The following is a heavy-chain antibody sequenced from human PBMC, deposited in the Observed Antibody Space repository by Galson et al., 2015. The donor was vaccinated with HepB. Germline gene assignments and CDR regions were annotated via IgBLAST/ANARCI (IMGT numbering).Heavy chain of an antibody. D-gene: IGHD1-26*01. CDR2: IIPIFGTA. CDR3: ARAPDTIVGATTARYSTYYYYMDV. CDR1: GGTFSSYA. V-gene: IGHV1-69*13. Sequence: SVKVSCKASGGTFSSYAISWVRQAPGQGLEWMGGIIPIFGTANYAQKFQGRVTITADESTSTAYMELSSLRSEDTAVYYCARAPDTIVGATTARYSTYYYYMDVWGKGTTVTVSS. J-gene: IGHJ6*03.